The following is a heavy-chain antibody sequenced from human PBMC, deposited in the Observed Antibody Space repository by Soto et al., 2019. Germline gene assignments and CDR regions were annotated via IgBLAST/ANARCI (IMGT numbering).Heavy chain of an antibody. D-gene: IGHD6-19*01. Sequence: GGSLRLSCAASGFTFSSYGMHWFRQAPGKGLEWVAVISYDGSNKYYADSVKGRFTISRDNSKNTLYLQMNSLRAEDTAVYYCAKDKALALHSSGWSFDYWGQGTLVTVSS. V-gene: IGHV3-30*18. CDR3: AKDKALALHSSGWSFDY. CDR1: GFTFSSYG. J-gene: IGHJ4*02. CDR2: ISYDGSNK.